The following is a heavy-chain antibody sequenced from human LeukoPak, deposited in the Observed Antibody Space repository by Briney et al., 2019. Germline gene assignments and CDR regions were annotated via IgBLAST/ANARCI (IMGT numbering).Heavy chain of an antibody. J-gene: IGHJ5*02. D-gene: IGHD2-21*02. V-gene: IGHV3-30-3*01. CDR3: ARDCCGGDCVWFDP. CDR2: ISYDGSKK. CDR1: GFTFSSYA. Sequence: GGSLRLSCAASGFTFSSYAMHWVRQAPGKGLEWVAVISYDGSKKYYADSVKGRFTISRDNSKNTLYLQMNSLRAEDTAVYYCARDCCGGDCVWFDPWGQGTLVTVSS.